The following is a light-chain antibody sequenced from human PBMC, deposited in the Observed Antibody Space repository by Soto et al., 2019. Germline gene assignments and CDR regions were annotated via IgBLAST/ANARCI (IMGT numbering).Light chain of an antibody. V-gene: IGLV3-1*01. CDR3: QAWDSSTGDVV. CDR2: QDR. J-gene: IGLJ2*01. Sequence: SSELTQPPSVSVSPGQTASITCSGDKLGDKYACWYQQKPGQSPVLVIYQDRKRPSGIPERFSGSNSGNTATLTISGTQAMDEADYYCQAWDSSTGDVVFGGGTKLTVL. CDR1: KLGDKY.